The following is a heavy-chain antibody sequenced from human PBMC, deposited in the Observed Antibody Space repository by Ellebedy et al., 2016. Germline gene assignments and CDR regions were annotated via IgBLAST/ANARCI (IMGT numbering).Heavy chain of an antibody. V-gene: IGHV3-23*01. CDR3: ARGRSHGFDI. J-gene: IGHJ3*02. CDR1: GFTFSNYT. CDR2: VTGDGLYT. Sequence: GGSLRLXCAASGFTFSNYTMSWVRQAPGKRLEWVSAVTGDGLYTNYADSVKGRFTISRDNAKNSLYLQMNSLRAEDTAVYYCARGRSHGFDIWGQGTMVTVSS.